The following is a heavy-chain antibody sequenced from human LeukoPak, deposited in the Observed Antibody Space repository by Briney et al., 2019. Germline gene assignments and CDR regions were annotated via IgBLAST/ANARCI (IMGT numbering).Heavy chain of an antibody. CDR1: GGTFSSYA. CDR2: IIPIFGTV. D-gene: IGHD3-22*01. J-gene: IGHJ4*02. V-gene: IGHV1-69*13. CDR3: ARWAYYYESSGYKYYFDY. Sequence: ASVKVSCKASGGTFSSYAISWVRQAPGQGLEWMGGIIPIFGTVNYAQKFQGRVTITADESTSTAYMELSSLRSEDTAVYYCARWAYYYESSGYKYYFDYWGQGTLVTVST.